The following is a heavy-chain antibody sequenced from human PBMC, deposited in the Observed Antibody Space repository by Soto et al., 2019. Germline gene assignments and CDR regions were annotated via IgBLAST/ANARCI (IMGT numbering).Heavy chain of an antibody. J-gene: IGHJ6*03. D-gene: IGHD5-12*01. CDR3: ARDAGFGYGRHMDV. CDR1: GFTFSSYG. Sequence: QVQLVESGGGVVQPGRSLRLSCAASGFTFSSYGMHWVRQAPGKGLEWVAVIWYDGSNKYYADSVKGRFTISRDNSTTTLYLQMNSLRAEDTAVYYCARDAGFGYGRHMDVWGKGTTVTVSS. V-gene: IGHV3-33*01. CDR2: IWYDGSNK.